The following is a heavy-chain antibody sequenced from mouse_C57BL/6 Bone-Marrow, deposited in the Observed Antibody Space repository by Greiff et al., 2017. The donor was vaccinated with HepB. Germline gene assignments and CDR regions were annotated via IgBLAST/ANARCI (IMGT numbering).Heavy chain of an antibody. Sequence: QVQLQQPGAELVKPGASVKLSCKASGYTFTSYWMHWVKQRPGQGLEWIGMIHPNSGSTNYNEKFNSKATLTVDKSSSTAYMQLSSLTSEDSAVYYCAREVYDGYSAGYWGQGTTLTVSS. CDR2: IHPNSGST. CDR3: AREVYDGYSAGY. D-gene: IGHD2-3*01. CDR1: GYTFTSYW. J-gene: IGHJ2*01. V-gene: IGHV1-64*01.